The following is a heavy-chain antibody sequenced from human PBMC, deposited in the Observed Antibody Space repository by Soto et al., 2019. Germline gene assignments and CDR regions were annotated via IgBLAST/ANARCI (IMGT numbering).Heavy chain of an antibody. CDR1: GFSLSINGVA. CDR3: AHKRDVSRGFKY. CDR2: IYWDDDQ. J-gene: IGHJ4*02. Sequence: QITLKESGPTLVKPTQTLTLTCTFSGFSLSINGVAVGWIRQPPGQALEWLALIYWDDDQRYNPSLKNRLTITKDTSRNQVVLTMTNRDPVDTATYYCAHKRDVSRGFKYWGQGTLVTVSS. D-gene: IGHD3-10*01. V-gene: IGHV2-5*02.